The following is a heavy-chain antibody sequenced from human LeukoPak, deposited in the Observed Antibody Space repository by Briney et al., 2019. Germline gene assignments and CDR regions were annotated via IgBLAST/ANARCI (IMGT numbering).Heavy chain of an antibody. J-gene: IGHJ4*02. V-gene: IGHV1-2*02. CDR3: ARGRRGYCSSTSCYEFGY. CDR1: GYTFTGYY. D-gene: IGHD2-2*01. CDR2: INPNSGGT. Sequence: ASVKVSCKASGYTFTGYYMHWVRQAPGQGLEWMGWINPNSGGTNYAQKFQGRVTMTRDTSISTAYMELSRLRSDDTAVYYCARGRRGYCSSTSCYEFGYWGQGTLVTVSS.